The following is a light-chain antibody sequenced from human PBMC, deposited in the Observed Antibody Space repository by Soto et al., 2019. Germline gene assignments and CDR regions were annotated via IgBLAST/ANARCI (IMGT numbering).Light chain of an antibody. CDR1: SSNIGNNY. CDR2: ANN. J-gene: IGLJ2*01. Sequence: QSVLTQPPSASGTPGQRVTISCSGSSSNIGNNYVYWYQQFPGTAPKLLIYANNRRPSGVPERFSGSKSGTSASLAISGLRSKDEADYYCAAWDDSLSGVFGGGTKLTVL. CDR3: AAWDDSLSGV. V-gene: IGLV1-47*02.